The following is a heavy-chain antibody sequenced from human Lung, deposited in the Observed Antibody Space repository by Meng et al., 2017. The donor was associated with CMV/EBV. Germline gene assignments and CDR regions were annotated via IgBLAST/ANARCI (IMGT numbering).Heavy chain of an antibody. J-gene: IGHJ3*02. CDR1: GYTFTDYR. D-gene: IGHD3-3*01. Sequence: ASVKVPCKASGYTFTDYRMHWVRQAPGQGLEWVGWISPNNGATNYAQNFQGRVTMTRDTSISTVYMDLNRLTYDDTAVYYCATKVYYDFWSAYRGTEGVDPFNIWGQGTLVTVSS. CDR3: ATKVYYDFWSAYRGTEGVDPFNI. CDR2: ISPNNGAT. V-gene: IGHV1-2*02.